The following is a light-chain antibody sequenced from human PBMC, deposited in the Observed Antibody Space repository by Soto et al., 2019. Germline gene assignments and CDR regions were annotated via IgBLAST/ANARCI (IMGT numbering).Light chain of an antibody. CDR3: QHYGHAPRT. Sequence: EIVLTQSPGTLSLSPGERATLSCRASQSVAENYLAWYQQKPGPAPRPLIYAASRRATGIPDTFSGSGSGTDLTLTITRPEPEDFALSYCQHYGHAPRTFGQGTKVEIK. V-gene: IGKV3-20*01. J-gene: IGKJ1*01. CDR1: QSVAENY. CDR2: AAS.